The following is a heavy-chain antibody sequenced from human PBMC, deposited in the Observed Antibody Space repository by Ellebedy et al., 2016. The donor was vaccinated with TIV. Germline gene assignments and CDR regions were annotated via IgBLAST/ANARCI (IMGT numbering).Heavy chain of an antibody. CDR2: IWSDSTQK. CDR3: ARDLGKYYDFCNI. CDR1: GFTFSSFG. Sequence: GESLKISCATSGFTFSSFGMHWVRQAPGKGLEWVAVIWSDSTQKYHSDSVKGRFTISRDNSKNTLYLQMNSLSAEDTAMYYCARDLGKYYDFCNIWGQGTLVTVSS. V-gene: IGHV3-33*01. J-gene: IGHJ4*02. D-gene: IGHD3-3*01.